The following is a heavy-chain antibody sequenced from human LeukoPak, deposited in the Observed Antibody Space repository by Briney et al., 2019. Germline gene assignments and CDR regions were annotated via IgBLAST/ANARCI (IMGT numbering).Heavy chain of an antibody. CDR1: GYTFTSYD. CDR2: MNPDSGNT. CDR3: ARRHYYDFWTGRENSFDY. D-gene: IGHD3-3*01. V-gene: IGHV1-8*01. Sequence: ASVKVSCKASGYTFTSYDINWVRRAAGQGLEWMGWMNPDSGNTGYAQKFQGRVTITRNTSISTAYMELSSLRSEDTAVYYCARRHYYDFWTGRENSFDYWGQGTLVTVSS. J-gene: IGHJ4*02.